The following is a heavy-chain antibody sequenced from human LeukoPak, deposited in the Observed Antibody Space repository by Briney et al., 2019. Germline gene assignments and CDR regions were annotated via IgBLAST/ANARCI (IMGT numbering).Heavy chain of an antibody. V-gene: IGHV4-4*07. CDR1: GSSITSYY. Sequence: SETLTLTCTVSGSSITSYYWTWIRQPAGKGLERIGRIYTGERTNYNPPHKSRVTTSVGTSKNQCALQLSPLIAADTAAHYCGGGGYDFWSGCRYYYGMDVWGQGTTVTVSS. D-gene: IGHD3-3*01. J-gene: IGHJ6*02. CDR3: GGGGYDFWSGCRYYYGMDV. CDR2: IYTGERT.